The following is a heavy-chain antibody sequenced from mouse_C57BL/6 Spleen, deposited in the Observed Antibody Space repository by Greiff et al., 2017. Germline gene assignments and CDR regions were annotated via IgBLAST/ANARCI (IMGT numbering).Heavy chain of an antibody. CDR2: IDPSDSYT. V-gene: IGHV1-69*01. CDR3: ARSAYYSNYSFAY. CDR1: GYTFTSYW. J-gene: IGHJ3*01. D-gene: IGHD2-5*01. Sequence: QVQLQQPGAELVMPGASVKLFCKASGYTFTSYWMHWVKQRPGQGLEWIGEIDPSDSYTNYNQKFKGKSTLTVDKSSSTAYMQLSSLTSEDSAVYYCARSAYYSNYSFAYWGQGTLVTVSA.